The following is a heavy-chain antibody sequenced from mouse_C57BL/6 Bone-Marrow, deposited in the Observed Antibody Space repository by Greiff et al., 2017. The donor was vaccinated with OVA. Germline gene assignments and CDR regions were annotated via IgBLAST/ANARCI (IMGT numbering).Heavy chain of an antibody. V-gene: IGHV1-76*01. CDR3: ARGESIFRNWYFDV. CDR1: GYTFTDYY. Sequence: QVQLQQSGAELVKPGASVKLSCKASGYTFTDYYINWVKQRPGQGLEWIARIYPESGNTYYNEKFKGKATLTADKSSSTAYMQLSSLTSEDSAVYFCARGESIFRNWYFDVWGTGTTVTVSS. J-gene: IGHJ1*03. CDR2: IYPESGNT. D-gene: IGHD1-3*01.